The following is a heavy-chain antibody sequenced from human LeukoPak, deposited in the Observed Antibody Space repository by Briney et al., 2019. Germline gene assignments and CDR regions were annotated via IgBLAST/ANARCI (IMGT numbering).Heavy chain of an antibody. CDR3: SKKGQNGDYGKPN. Sequence: PGGSLRLSCAASGFTFSSYAMYWVRQAPGKGLECVASISRNSGAYTYYAASVKGRFTISRDNSRSTLYLQMNGLRAEDTAVYYCSKKGQNGDYGKPNWGQGTLVTVSS. CDR1: GFTFSSYA. J-gene: IGHJ4*02. D-gene: IGHD4-17*01. CDR2: ISRNSGAYT. V-gene: IGHV3-23*01.